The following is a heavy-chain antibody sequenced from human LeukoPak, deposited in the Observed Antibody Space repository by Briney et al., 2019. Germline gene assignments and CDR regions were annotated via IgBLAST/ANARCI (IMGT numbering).Heavy chain of an antibody. Sequence: PGGSLRLSCAASGFTFSSYGMHWVRQAPGKGLEGVAVISYDGINKYYRDSVKGRFTISRDNSKNTLYLQMNSLRAEDTAVYFCAKGAGVHDAFDIWGQGTMVTVSS. V-gene: IGHV3-30*18. CDR1: GFTFSSYG. J-gene: IGHJ3*02. D-gene: IGHD6-19*01. CDR3: AKGAGVHDAFDI. CDR2: ISYDGINK.